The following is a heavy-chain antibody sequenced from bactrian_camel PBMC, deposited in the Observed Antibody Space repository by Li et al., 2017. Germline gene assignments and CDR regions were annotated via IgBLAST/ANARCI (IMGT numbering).Heavy chain of an antibody. CDR2: IDSAGST. V-gene: IGHV3S53*01. CDR1: GYTYSTYC. J-gene: IGHJ4*01. Sequence: HVQLVESGGGSVQAGGSLRLSCVASGYTYSTYCMGWFRQAPGKEREKVAAIDSAGSTSYADSVKGRFTISKDSAKNTLYLQMDRLKPEDTAVYYCAYDPGASACNGDKWTALTLGIFWGQGTQVTVS. CDR3: AYDPGASACNGDKWTALTLGIF. D-gene: IGHD3*01.